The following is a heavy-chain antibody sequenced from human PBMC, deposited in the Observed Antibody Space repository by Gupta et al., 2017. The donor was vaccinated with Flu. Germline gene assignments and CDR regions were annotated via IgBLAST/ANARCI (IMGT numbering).Heavy chain of an antibody. CDR1: GYTFISYY. J-gene: IGHJ4*02. CDR2: INPRGGST. CDR3: ARAAYSSSGRGYYFDY. D-gene: IGHD6-6*01. Sequence: VQLLQSGAEVKMPGASVKVSCKSSGYTFISYYMHWVRQATGQGLEWMGVINPRGGSTNYEQKIQGRVTMTRDTSTSTVYMELNSLRSEDMAVYYCARAAYSSSGRGYYFDYGGQGTLVTVSS. V-gene: IGHV1-46*01.